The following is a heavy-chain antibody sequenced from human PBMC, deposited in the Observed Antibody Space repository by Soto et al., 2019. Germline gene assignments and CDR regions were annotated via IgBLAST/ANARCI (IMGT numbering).Heavy chain of an antibody. CDR3: ARGKHRWLQFWYFDF. CDR1: GGTFSSYT. D-gene: IGHD5-12*01. V-gene: IGHV1-69*12. J-gene: IGHJ2*01. Sequence: QVQLVQSGAEVKKRGSSVTVSCKASGGTFSSYTISWVRQAPGQGLEWMGGIIPIFGTANYAQKFQGRVTITADESTSTAYMELSSLRSEDTAVYYCARGKHRWLQFWYFDFWGRGTLVTVSS. CDR2: IIPIFGTA.